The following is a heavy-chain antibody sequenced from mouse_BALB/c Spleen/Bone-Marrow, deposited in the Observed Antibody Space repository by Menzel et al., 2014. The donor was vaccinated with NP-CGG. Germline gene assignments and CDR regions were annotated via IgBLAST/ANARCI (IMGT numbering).Heavy chain of an antibody. J-gene: IGHJ4*01. CDR2: IYPVSAST. CDR3: ASGVYYAMDY. V-gene: IGHV1-55*01. CDR1: GYNFTSYW. Sequence: QVQLQQSGAERVKPGTSVALSCKASGYNFTSYWVNWVKLRPGQGLEWIGDIYPVSASTNYNEKFRSKATLTVDTSSSTAYMQLSNQASDDSALYYCASGVYYAMDYWGQGTSVTVSS.